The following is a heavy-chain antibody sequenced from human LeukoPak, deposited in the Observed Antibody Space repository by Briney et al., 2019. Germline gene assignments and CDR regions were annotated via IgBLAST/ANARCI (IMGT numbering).Heavy chain of an antibody. J-gene: IGHJ4*02. CDR2: VYYSGST. CDR3: ARLSGSYWPAGY. CDR1: GGSISSSSYY. Sequence: SHTLSLTCTVSGGSISSSSYYWGWIRQPPGKGLEWIGSVYYSGSTYYNPSLKCRVTISVDTSKNQFSLKLSSVTAADTAVYYCARLSGSYWPAGYWGQGTLVTVSS. D-gene: IGHD1-26*01. V-gene: IGHV4-39*01.